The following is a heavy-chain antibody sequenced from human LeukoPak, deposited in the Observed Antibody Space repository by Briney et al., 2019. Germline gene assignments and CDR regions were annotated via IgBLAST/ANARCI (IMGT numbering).Heavy chain of an antibody. J-gene: IGHJ4*02. D-gene: IGHD2-21*02. CDR1: GGSFSPYY. CDR2: INHSGST. V-gene: IGHV4-34*01. CDR3: ARGGLYCGGDCYVDH. Sequence: SETLSLTCAVYGGSFSPYYWSWIRHHLEKGLEWIGEINHSGSTNYNPSLKSRVTISVDTSKIQFSLKLSSVTAADTAVYYCARGGLYCGGDCYVDHWGQGSLVTVSS.